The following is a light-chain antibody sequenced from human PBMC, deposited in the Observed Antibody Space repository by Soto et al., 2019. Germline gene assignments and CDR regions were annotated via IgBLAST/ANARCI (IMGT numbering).Light chain of an antibody. CDR2: YDS. CDR1: NIGSKS. Sequence: SYELTQPPSVSVAPGKTARISCGGNNIGSKSVQWYQQKPGQAPVLVIYYDSDRPSGIPERVSGSNSGNTATLTISRVEAGDEADYYCQVWDSSSDHVVFGGGTKLTVL. V-gene: IGLV3-21*04. CDR3: QVWDSSSDHVV. J-gene: IGLJ2*01.